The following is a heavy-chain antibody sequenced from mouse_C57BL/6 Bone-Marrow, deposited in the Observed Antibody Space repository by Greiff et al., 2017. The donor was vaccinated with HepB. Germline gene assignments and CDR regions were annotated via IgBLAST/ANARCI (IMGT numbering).Heavy chain of an antibody. CDR3: ARQVTTVVAPLGFDV. Sequence: EVMLVESGGGLVQPGGSLKLSCAASGFTFSDYYMYWVRQTPEKRLEWVAYISNGGGSTYYPDTVKGRFTISRDNAKNTQYLQMSRLKSEDTAMYYCARQVTTVVAPLGFDVWGTGTTVTVSS. V-gene: IGHV5-12*01. J-gene: IGHJ1*03. CDR2: ISNGGGST. CDR1: GFTFSDYY. D-gene: IGHD1-1*01.